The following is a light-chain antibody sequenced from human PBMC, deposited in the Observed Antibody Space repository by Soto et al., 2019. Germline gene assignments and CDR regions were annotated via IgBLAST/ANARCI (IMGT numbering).Light chain of an antibody. V-gene: IGKV3-15*01. J-gene: IGKJ1*01. CDR3: QQYNSYS. CDR1: HSVNTN. Sequence: EGVMTQSPATLSVSPGDRAILSCRASHSVNTNLAWYQQRPGQPPRLLIYGASTRASDVPGRFSGSGSGREFTLTISSLQSEDFATYYCQQYNSYSFGQGTKVDIK. CDR2: GAS.